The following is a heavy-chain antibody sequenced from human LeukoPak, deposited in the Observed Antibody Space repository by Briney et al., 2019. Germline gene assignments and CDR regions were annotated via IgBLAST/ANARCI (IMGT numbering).Heavy chain of an antibody. J-gene: IGHJ3*02. V-gene: IGHV1-2*06. CDR2: INPNTGTT. CDR1: GYTFTDYY. Sequence: ASVKVSCKASGYTFTDYYMHWVRQAPGQGLEWMGRINPNTGTTNYAQKFQGRVTMTRDTSINTAYMELSSLRSDDSAVYYCARVSNSGGYYSYDTFNIWGQGTMVTVSS. CDR3: ARVSNSGGYYSYDTFNI. D-gene: IGHD3-22*01.